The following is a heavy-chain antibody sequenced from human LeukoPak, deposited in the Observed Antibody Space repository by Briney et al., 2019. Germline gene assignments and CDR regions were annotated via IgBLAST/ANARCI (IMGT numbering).Heavy chain of an antibody. CDR3: AKAYDILTGVFDY. CDR1: GFTFSSYA. D-gene: IGHD3-9*01. Sequence: GGSLRLSCAASGFTFSSYAMSWVRQAPGKGLEWVSAISGSGGTTYYSDSVKGRFTISRDNSKNTLYLRMNSLRAEDTAVYYCAKAYDILTGVFDYWGQGTLVTVSS. J-gene: IGHJ4*02. V-gene: IGHV3-23*01. CDR2: ISGSGGTT.